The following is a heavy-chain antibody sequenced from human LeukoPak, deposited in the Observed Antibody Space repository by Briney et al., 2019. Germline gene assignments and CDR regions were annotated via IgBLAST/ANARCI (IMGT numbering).Heavy chain of an antibody. D-gene: IGHD3-16*02. CDR2: INHSGST. V-gene: IGHV4-34*01. CDR1: GGSFSGYY. CDR3: ARVMDTYDYVWGSYRENYYYYYMDV. Sequence: SETLSLTCAVYGGSFSGYYWSWIRQPPGKGLEWIGEINHSGSTNYNPSLKSRVTISVDTSKNQFSLKLSSVTAADTAVYYCARVMDTYDYVWGSYRENYYYYYMDVWGKGTTVTISS. J-gene: IGHJ6*03.